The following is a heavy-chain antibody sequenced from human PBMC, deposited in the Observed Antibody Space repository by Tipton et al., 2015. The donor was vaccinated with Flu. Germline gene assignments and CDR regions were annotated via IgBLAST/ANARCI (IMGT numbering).Heavy chain of an antibody. CDR1: GFTFSVYA. Sequence: SLRLSCAASGFTFSVYAMTWVRQAPGKGLEWVSAISGGGGSTYYADSVKGRFTISRDNSKNTLYLQMTSLRAEDTAVYLCARIVVVVPAALDFWGQGTLLTVSS. D-gene: IGHD2-2*01. V-gene: IGHV3-23*01. CDR2: ISGGGGST. CDR3: ARIVVVVPAALDF. J-gene: IGHJ4*02.